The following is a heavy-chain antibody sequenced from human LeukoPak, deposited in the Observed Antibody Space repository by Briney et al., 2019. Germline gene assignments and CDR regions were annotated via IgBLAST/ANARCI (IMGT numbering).Heavy chain of an antibody. CDR2: ISYDGSNK. V-gene: IGHV3-30*04. CDR1: RFTFSSYA. CDR3: AKNYYDSSGHDAFDY. Sequence: GGSLRLSCAASRFTFSSYAMHWVRQAPGKGLEWVAVISYDGSNKYYADSVKGRFTISRDNSKNTLYLQMNSLRAEDTAVYYCAKNYYDSSGHDAFDYWGQGTLVTVSS. J-gene: IGHJ4*02. D-gene: IGHD3-22*01.